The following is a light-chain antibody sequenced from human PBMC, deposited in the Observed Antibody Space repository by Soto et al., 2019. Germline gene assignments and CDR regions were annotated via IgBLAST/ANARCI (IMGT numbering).Light chain of an antibody. Sequence: DIQMTQSPSSLSASVGDRVTITCRASQSIRYYLTWYQQKPGKAPKLLIYTAYSLLSGVPSRFSCGGSVTDFTLTTTSLQPEYFATYYCQQSHSTPRKFGQVTKVEIK. V-gene: IGKV1-39*01. J-gene: IGKJ1*01. CDR2: TAY. CDR3: QQSHSTPRK. CDR1: QSIRYY.